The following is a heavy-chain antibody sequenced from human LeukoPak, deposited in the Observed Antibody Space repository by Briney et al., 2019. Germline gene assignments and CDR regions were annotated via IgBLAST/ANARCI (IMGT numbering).Heavy chain of an antibody. CDR2: IIPISGTA. V-gene: IGHV1-69*01. Sequence: SVKVSCKASGGTFSSYAISWVRQAPGQGLEWMGGIIPISGTANYAQKFQGRVTITADESTSTAYMELSSLRSEDTAVYYCARVDCSSTSCYDYYYYGMDVWGKGTTVTVSS. J-gene: IGHJ6*04. D-gene: IGHD2-2*01. CDR1: GGTFSSYA. CDR3: ARVDCSSTSCYDYYYYGMDV.